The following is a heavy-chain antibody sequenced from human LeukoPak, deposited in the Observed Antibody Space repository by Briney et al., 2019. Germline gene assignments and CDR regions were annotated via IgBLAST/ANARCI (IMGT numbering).Heavy chain of an antibody. CDR1: GHSISSGYY. J-gene: IGHJ4*02. CDR3: ARLPPRTIFGVVLDY. CDR2: IYHSGST. V-gene: IGHV4-38-2*01. Sequence: PSETLSLTCAVSGHSISSGYYWGWIRQPPGKGLEWIGSIYHSGSTYYNPSLKSRVTISVDTSKNQFSLKLSSVTAADTAVYYCARLPPRTIFGVVLDYWGQGTLVTVSS. D-gene: IGHD3-3*01.